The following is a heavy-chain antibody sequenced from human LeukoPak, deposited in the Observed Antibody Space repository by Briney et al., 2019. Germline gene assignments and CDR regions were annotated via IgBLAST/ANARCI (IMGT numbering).Heavy chain of an antibody. CDR2: VYHSGST. CDR3: AKGDADYDPYFDY. CDR1: GVSISRTNW. V-gene: IGHV4-4*02. Sequence: SETLSLTCAVSGVSISRTNWWSWVRQPPGKGLEWIGEVYHSGSTNYNPSLKSRVTISVDKSRNQFSLRLSSVSAADTAVYYCAKGDADYDPYFDYWGQGTLVTVSS. J-gene: IGHJ4*02. D-gene: IGHD3-16*01.